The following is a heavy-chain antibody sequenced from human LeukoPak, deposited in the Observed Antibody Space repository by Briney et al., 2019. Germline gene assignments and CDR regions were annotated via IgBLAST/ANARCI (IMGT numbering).Heavy chain of an antibody. CDR3: ARGPSGSLFDY. V-gene: IGHV4-59*01. Sequence: PSETLSLTCTVSGGSISSYYWSWIRQPPGKGLEWIGYVCYSGSTNYNPSLKSRVSISVDTSKNHFSLNLSSVTAADTAVYYCARGPSGSLFDYWGQGTLVTVSS. CDR1: GGSISSYY. J-gene: IGHJ4*02. D-gene: IGHD3-22*01. CDR2: VCYSGST.